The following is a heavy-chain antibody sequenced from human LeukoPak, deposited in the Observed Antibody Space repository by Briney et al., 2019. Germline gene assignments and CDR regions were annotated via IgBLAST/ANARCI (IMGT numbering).Heavy chain of an antibody. Sequence: PGGSPRLSCATSGFTFSSYAMHWVRQATGKGLEWVSAIGTAGDTYYPGSVKGRFTISRENAKNSLSLQMNSLRAEDTAVYYCVRQQTPHGNFDYWGQGTLVTVSS. CDR2: IGTAGDT. J-gene: IGHJ4*02. CDR1: GFTFSSYA. CDR3: VRQQTPHGNFDY. V-gene: IGHV3-13*01. D-gene: IGHD1-26*01.